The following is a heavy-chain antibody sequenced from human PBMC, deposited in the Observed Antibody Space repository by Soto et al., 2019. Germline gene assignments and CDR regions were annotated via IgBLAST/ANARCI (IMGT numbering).Heavy chain of an antibody. Sequence: PGGSLRLSCAASGFTFSDYYMSWIRQAPGKGLEWVSYISSSGSTIFYADSVRGRFTISRDNAKNSLFLQMDSLRVEDTAVYYCARVKGAHYFDYWGQGTLVTVSS. J-gene: IGHJ4*02. CDR1: GFTFSDYY. CDR2: ISSSGSTI. V-gene: IGHV3-11*01. CDR3: ARVKGAHYFDY.